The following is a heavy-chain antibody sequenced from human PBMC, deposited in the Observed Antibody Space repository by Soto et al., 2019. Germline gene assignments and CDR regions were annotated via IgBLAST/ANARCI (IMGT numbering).Heavy chain of an antibody. CDR1: GFTVSSNY. D-gene: IGHD3-10*01. CDR3: ARDRGYYGSGSYYILHYYYGMDV. CDR2: IYSGGST. V-gene: IGHV3-66*01. J-gene: IGHJ6*02. Sequence: EVQLVESGGGLVQPGGSLRLSCAASGFTVSSNYMSWVRQAPGKGLEWVSVIYSGGSTYYADSVKGRFTISRDNSKNPLYLPMNRLRAEDTAVYYCARDRGYYGSGSYYILHYYYGMDVWGQGTTVTVSS.